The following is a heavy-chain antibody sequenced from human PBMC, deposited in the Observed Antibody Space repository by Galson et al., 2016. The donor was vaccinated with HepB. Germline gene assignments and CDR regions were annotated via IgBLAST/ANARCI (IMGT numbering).Heavy chain of an antibody. CDR3: ATTLVVVSATRIHFDAFDT. CDR2: FHPEDGKT. J-gene: IGHJ3*02. CDR1: GYSLSDFS. D-gene: IGHD2-15*01. V-gene: IGHV1-24*01. Sequence: SVKVSCKASGYSLSDFSIHWVRQAPGKGLEWMGGFHPEDGKTIYARKFQGRVAMTEDSSSDTAYMELTSLRSEDTAVYYCATTLVVVSATRIHFDAFDTWGQGTMVTLSS.